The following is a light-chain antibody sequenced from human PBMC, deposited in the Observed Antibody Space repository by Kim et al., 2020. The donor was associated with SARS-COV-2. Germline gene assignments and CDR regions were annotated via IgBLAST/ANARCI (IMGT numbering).Light chain of an antibody. CDR3: QQYYSTPKT. J-gene: IGKJ1*01. V-gene: IGKV4-1*01. Sequence: DIVVTQSADSLAVSLGERATINCKSSQSVLFNSNNKNYLAWYQQKPGQPPKLLISWASTRESGVPDRFTGSGSGTDFTLTISSLQAEDVAVYYCQQYYSTPKTFGQGTKVDIK. CDR2: WAS. CDR1: QSVLFNSNNKNY.